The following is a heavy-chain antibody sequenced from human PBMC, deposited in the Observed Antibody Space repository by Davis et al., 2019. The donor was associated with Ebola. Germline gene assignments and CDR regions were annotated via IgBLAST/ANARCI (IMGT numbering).Heavy chain of an antibody. CDR2: ISSSSSYI. V-gene: IGHV3-21*01. CDR3: AREGGSGSSYYYDGMDV. Sequence: PGGSLRLSCAASGFTFSSYSMNWVRQAPGKGLEWVSSISSSSSYIYYADSVKGRFTISRDNAKNSLYLQMNSLRAEDTAVYYCAREGGSGSSYYYDGMDVWGQGTTVTVSS. J-gene: IGHJ6*02. D-gene: IGHD3-10*01. CDR1: GFTFSSYS.